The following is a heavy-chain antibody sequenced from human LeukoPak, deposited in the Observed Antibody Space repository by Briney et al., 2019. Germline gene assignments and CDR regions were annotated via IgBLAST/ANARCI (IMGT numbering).Heavy chain of an antibody. D-gene: IGHD2-2*02. J-gene: IGHJ5*02. CDR3: ARQVYCSSTSCYRAGDLNWFDP. CDR2: IYYSGST. V-gene: IGHV4-59*08. CDR1: GGSISSYY. Sequence: SETLSLTCTVSGGSISSYYWSWIRQPPGKGLEWIGYIYYSGSTNYNPSLKSRITISVDTSKNQFSLKLSSVTAADTAVYYCARQVYCSSTSCYRAGDLNWFDPWGQGTLVTVSS.